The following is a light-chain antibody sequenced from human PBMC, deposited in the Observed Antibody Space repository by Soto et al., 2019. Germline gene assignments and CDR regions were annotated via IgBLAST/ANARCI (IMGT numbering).Light chain of an antibody. CDR2: EVS. CDR3: SSYTSSSTPYV. Sequence: QSALTQPASVSGSPGQSITISCTGTSSDVGGYNYVSWYQQHPGKAPKLMIYEVSNRPSGVSSRFSGCTSGNTASLTISGLQAAEEAGYYCSSYTSSSTPYVFGTGTKLTVL. CDR1: SSDVGGYNY. V-gene: IGLV2-14*01. J-gene: IGLJ1*01.